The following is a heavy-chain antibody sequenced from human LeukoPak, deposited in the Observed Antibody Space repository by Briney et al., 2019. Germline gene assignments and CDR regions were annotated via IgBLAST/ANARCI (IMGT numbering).Heavy chain of an antibody. CDR2: INHSGST. J-gene: IGHJ6*03. D-gene: IGHD5-18*01. CDR3: ARAGGAMVHYYYYYYMDV. Sequence: SETLSLTCAVYGGSFSGYYWSWIRQPPGKGLEWIGEINHSGSTNYNPSLKSRVTISVDTSKNQFSLKLSSVTAADTAVYYCARAGGAMVHYYYYYYMDVWGKGTTVTISS. V-gene: IGHV4-34*01. CDR1: GGSFSGYY.